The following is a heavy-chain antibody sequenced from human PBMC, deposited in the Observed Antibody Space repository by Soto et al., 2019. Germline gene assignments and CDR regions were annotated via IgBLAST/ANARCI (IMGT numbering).Heavy chain of an antibody. CDR2: IIPIFTKP. Sequence: QVQLVQSGAEVKMPGSSVKVSCTASGGTFDTYALSWVRQAPGQGLEWLGGIIPIFTKPTYARKFQGRITITVDESTTTVYLDLSSLTSDDTAVYYCARTGDIVVVGDFYYGMDVWGQGTTVIVSS. CDR1: GGTFDTYA. D-gene: IGHD2-2*01. CDR3: ARTGDIVVVGDFYYGMDV. V-gene: IGHV1-69*01. J-gene: IGHJ6*02.